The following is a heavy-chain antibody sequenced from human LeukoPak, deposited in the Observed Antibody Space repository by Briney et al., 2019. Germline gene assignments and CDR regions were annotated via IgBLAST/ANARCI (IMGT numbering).Heavy chain of an antibody. J-gene: IGHJ4*02. D-gene: IGHD6-25*01. Sequence: PSETLSLTCTVSGGSISSSSYYWGWIRQPPGKGLEWIGSIYYSGSTYYNPSLKSRVTISVDTSKNQFSLKLSSVTAADTAVYYCARDGRSSAPGGLSYFDYWGQGTLVTVSS. V-gene: IGHV4-39*07. CDR3: ARDGRSSAPGGLSYFDY. CDR2: IYYSGST. CDR1: GGSISSSSYY.